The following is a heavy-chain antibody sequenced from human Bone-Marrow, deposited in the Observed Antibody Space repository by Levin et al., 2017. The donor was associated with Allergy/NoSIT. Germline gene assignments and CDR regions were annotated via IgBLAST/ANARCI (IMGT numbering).Heavy chain of an antibody. D-gene: IGHD3-9*01. CDR2: IIPIFGTA. J-gene: IGHJ3*02. Sequence: ASVKVSCKASGGTFSSYAISWVRQAPGQGLEWMGGIIPIFGTANYAQKFQGRVTITADESTSTAYMELSSLRSEDTAVYYCARATYYDILTGYYNPIYTYSQDAFDIWGQGTMVTVSS. CDR3: ARATYYDILTGYYNPIYTYSQDAFDI. V-gene: IGHV1-69*13. CDR1: GGTFSSYA.